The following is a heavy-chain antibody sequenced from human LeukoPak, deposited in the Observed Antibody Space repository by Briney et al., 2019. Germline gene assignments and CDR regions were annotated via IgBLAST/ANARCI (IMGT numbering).Heavy chain of an antibody. CDR3: ARARGGQQLVGRRYYFDY. V-gene: IGHV4-39*07. D-gene: IGHD6-13*01. CDR1: GGSISSSLYY. J-gene: IGHJ4*02. CDR2: VYYSGTT. Sequence: SETLSLTCTVSGGSISSSLYYWGWIRQPPGKGLEWIGNVYYSGTTYYNPSLNSRVTISVDTSKNQFSLKLSSVTAADTAVYYCARARGGQQLVGRRYYFDYWGQGTLVTVSS.